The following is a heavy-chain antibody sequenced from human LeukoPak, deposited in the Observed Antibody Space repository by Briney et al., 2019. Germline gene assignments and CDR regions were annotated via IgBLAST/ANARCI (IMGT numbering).Heavy chain of an antibody. J-gene: IGHJ4*02. CDR1: GGSFSGYY. D-gene: IGHD2-2*01. CDR3: ARSRVLWLYIDY. V-gene: IGHV4-34*01. CDR2: INHSGGT. Sequence: SETLSLTCAVYGGSFSGYYWSWIRQPPGKGLEWIGEINHSGGTNYNPSLKSRVTISVDTSKNQFSLKLSSVTAADTAVYYCARSRVLWLYIDYWGQGTLVTVSS.